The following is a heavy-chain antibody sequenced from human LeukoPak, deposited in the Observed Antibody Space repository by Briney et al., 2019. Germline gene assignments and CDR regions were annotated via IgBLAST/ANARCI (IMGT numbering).Heavy chain of an antibody. CDR1: GFTFSSYA. CDR3: ARGAPERISSSTNYYFDY. CDR2: ISYDGHNK. Sequence: GRSLRLSCAASGFTFSSYAMYWVRHAPGKGLVGVAVISYDGHNKYYADSVKGRFTISRDDSKNTLSLQMNSLRAEDTAVYYCARGAPERISSSTNYYFDYWGQGTLVTVSS. D-gene: IGHD6-6*01. V-gene: IGHV3-30-3*01. J-gene: IGHJ4*02.